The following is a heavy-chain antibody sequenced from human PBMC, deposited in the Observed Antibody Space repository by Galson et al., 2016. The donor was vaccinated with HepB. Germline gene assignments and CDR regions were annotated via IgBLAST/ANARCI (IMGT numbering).Heavy chain of an antibody. V-gene: IGHV3-33*01. J-gene: IGHJ4*01. CDR1: GFSFSSYG. CDR3: VRDGGRHTWNDGDY. D-gene: IGHD1-1*01. CDR2: IWHDGSNK. Sequence: SLRLSCAASGFSFSSYGMHWARQAPGRGLEWVAVIWHDGSNKYYGDSVEGRFTISRDNSQNTVFLQMNSLRVEDTGIYYCVRDGGRHTWNDGDYWGHGTLVTVSS.